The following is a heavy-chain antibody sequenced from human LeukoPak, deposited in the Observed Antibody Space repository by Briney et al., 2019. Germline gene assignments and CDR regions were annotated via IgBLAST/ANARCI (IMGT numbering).Heavy chain of an antibody. V-gene: IGHV1-2*02. J-gene: IGHJ5*01. CDR1: GYTFTVYW. CDR2: INPNSGAT. CDR3: MRGGGSSWFDS. D-gene: IGHD6-13*01. Sequence: ASVKVSCKASGYTFTVYWMHCVRQAPGEGLEWMGWINPNSGATNYAQKFQGRVTMTRDTSISTAYMELSSLRSGDTAVYYWMRGGGSSWFDSWGQGTVVSVSS.